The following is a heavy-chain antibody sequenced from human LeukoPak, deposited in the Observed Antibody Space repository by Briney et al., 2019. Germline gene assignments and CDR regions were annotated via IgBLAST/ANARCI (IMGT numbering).Heavy chain of an antibody. CDR1: DGSISSYY. Sequence: PSETLSLTCTVSDGSISSYYWGWIRQPPGKGLEWIGNVENTGSINYNPSLESRVTISVDTSKNQFSLRLNSVTAEDTAVYYCASYGSGFDYWGQGTLVTVSS. CDR2: VENTGSI. CDR3: ASYGSGFDY. V-gene: IGHV4-59*01. D-gene: IGHD3-10*01. J-gene: IGHJ4*02.